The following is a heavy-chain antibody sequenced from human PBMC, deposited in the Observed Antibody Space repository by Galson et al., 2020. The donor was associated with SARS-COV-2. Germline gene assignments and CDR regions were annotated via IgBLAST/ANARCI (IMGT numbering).Heavy chain of an antibody. CDR2: FDPEDGET. J-gene: IGHJ6*02. D-gene: IGHD2-2*01. CDR1: GYTLTELS. Sequence: ASVKVSCKVSGYTLTELSMHWVRQAPGKGLEWMGGFDPEDGETIYAQKFQGRVTMTEDTSTDTAYMELRSLRSEDTAVYYCATAPAVVPAAMGYNYCYGMDVWGQGTTVTVSS. V-gene: IGHV1-24*01. CDR3: ATAPAVVPAAMGYNYCYGMDV.